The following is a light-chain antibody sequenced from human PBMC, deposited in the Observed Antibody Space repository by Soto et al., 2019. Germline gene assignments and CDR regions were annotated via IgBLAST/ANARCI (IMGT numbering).Light chain of an antibody. CDR3: PQYNKWPLWT. V-gene: IGKV3-15*01. CDR1: QSVSSN. Sequence: EIVMTQSPASLSVSPGERATLSCRASQSVSSNLAWYQQKLGQAPRLLIYGASTRATGIPARFSGSGSGTECPLTLCSLQSEDFAVYHCPQYNKWPLWTFGQGTKVEIK. CDR2: GAS. J-gene: IGKJ1*01.